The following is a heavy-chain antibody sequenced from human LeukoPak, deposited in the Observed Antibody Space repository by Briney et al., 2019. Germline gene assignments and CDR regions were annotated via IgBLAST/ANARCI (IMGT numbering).Heavy chain of an antibody. CDR3: ASLGSSTSWSPLDYYYYYMDV. CDR1: GGTFSSYA. J-gene: IGHJ6*03. V-gene: IGHV1-69*13. Sequence: EASVKVSCKASGGTFSSYAISWVRQAPGQGLEWMGGIIPIFGTANYAQKFQGRVTITADESTSTAYMELSSLRSEDTAVYYCASLGSSTSWSPLDYYYYYMDVWGKGTTVTVSS. D-gene: IGHD2-2*01. CDR2: IIPIFGTA.